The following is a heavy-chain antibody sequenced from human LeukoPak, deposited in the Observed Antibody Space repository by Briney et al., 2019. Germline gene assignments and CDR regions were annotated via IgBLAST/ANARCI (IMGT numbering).Heavy chain of an antibody. D-gene: IGHD3-10*01. V-gene: IGHV3-30*04. CDR2: ISYDGSNK. Sequence: GRSLRLSCAASGFTFSSYAMHWVRQAPGKGLEWVAVISYDGSNKYYADSVKGRFTISRDNSKNTLYLQMNSLRAEDTAVYYCARGNGYGSGSYYDKRNWFDPWGQGTLVTVSS. CDR3: ARGNGYGSGSYYDKRNWFDP. J-gene: IGHJ5*02. CDR1: GFTFSSYA.